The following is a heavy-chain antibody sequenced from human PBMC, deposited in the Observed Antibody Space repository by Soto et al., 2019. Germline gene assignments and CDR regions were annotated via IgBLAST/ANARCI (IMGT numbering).Heavy chain of an antibody. CDR1: GFTFSSYA. D-gene: IGHD4-17*01. CDR3: AVDYGDYLRPFDY. Sequence: EVQLLESGGGLVQPGGSLRLSCAASGFTFSSYAMSWVRQAPGKGLEWFSAISGSGGSTYYADSVKGRFTISRDNSKNTLYLQMNSLRAEDTAVYYCAVDYGDYLRPFDYWGQGTLVTVSS. CDR2: ISGSGGST. J-gene: IGHJ4*02. V-gene: IGHV3-23*01.